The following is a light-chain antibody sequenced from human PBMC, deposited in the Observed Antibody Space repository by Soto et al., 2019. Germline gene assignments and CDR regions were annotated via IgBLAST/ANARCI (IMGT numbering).Light chain of an antibody. CDR3: QQRSNWIT. Sequence: EIVLTQSPATLSLSPGEGATLSCRTSQSVSSYLAWYQQKPGQAPRLLIYDTSNRATGIPARFSGSGSGTDFPLTISSLEPEDFAIYYCQQRSNWITFGQGTRLEIE. CDR1: QSVSSY. J-gene: IGKJ5*01. CDR2: DTS. V-gene: IGKV3-11*01.